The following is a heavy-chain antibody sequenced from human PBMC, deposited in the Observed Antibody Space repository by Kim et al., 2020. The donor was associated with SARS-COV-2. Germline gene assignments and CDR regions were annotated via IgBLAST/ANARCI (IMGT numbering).Heavy chain of an antibody. J-gene: IGHJ4*02. D-gene: IGHD6-13*01. CDR3: ARGSLSSSWAFDY. Sequence: GGSLRLSCAASGFTFSSYSMNWVRQAPGKGLEWVSSISSSSSYIYYADSVKGRFTISRDNAKNSLYLQMNSLRAEDTAVYYCARGSLSSSWAFDYWGQGTLVTVSS. CDR1: GFTFSSYS. V-gene: IGHV3-21*01. CDR2: ISSSSSYI.